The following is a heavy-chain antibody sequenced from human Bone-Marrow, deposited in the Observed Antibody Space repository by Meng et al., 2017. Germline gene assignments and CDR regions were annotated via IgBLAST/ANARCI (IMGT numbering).Heavy chain of an antibody. CDR1: GFTVSSNY. Sequence: GESLKISCAASGFTVSSNYMSWVRQAPGKGLEWVSVIYSGGSTYYADSVKGRFTISRDNSKNTLYLQMNSLRAEDTAVYYCTKGPDSSGWYYCFDYWGQGTLVTVSS. D-gene: IGHD6-19*01. J-gene: IGHJ4*02. V-gene: IGHV3-53*01. CDR3: TKGPDSSGWYYCFDY. CDR2: IYSGGST.